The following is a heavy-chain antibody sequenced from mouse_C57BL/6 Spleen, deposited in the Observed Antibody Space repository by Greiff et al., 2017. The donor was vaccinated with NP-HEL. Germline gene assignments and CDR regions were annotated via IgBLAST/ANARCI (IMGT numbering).Heavy chain of an antibody. Sequence: VQLQQSGAELVRPGTSVKMSCKASGYTFTNYWIGWAKQRPGHGLEWIGDIYPGGGYTNYNEKFKGTATLTADKSSSTAYMQFSSLTSEDSAIYYCARSGAQALFDYWGQGTTLTVSS. J-gene: IGHJ2*01. V-gene: IGHV1-63*01. CDR1: GYTFTNYW. CDR2: IYPGGGYT. D-gene: IGHD3-2*02. CDR3: ARSGAQALFDY.